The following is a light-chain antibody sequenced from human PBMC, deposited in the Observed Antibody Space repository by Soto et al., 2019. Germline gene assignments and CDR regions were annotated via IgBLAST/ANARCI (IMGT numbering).Light chain of an antibody. V-gene: IGLV2-14*01. J-gene: IGLJ1*01. CDR3: SSYTSSPDYV. CDR2: EVT. CDR1: SSDIDTYNY. Sequence: QSALTQPASVSGSPGQSITISCTGTSSDIDTYNYVSWYQQHPGKAPKLIIYEVTNRPSGVSNRFSGSKSGDTASLTISGLRAEDEADYYCSSYTSSPDYVFGTGTKVTVL.